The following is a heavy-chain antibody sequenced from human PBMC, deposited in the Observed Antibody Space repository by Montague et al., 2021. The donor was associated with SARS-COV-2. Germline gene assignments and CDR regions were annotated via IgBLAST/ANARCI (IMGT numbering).Heavy chain of an antibody. J-gene: IGHJ4*02. CDR2: ISYDGSNK. Sequence: SLRLSCAASGFTFSNYAMHWVRQAPGKGLEWVAVISYDGSNKYYADSVEGRFTISRDNSKNTLYLQMNSLRAEDTAVYYCASTIVGATKGDYWGQGTLVTVSS. CDR3: ASTIVGATKGDY. D-gene: IGHD1-26*01. V-gene: IGHV3-30-3*01. CDR1: GFTFSNYA.